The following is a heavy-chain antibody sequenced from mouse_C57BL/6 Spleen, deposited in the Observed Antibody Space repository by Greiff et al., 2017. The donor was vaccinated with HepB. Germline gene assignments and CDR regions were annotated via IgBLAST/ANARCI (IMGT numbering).Heavy chain of an antibody. CDR2: INPNNGGT. J-gene: IGHJ2*01. Sequence: EVQLQQSGPELVKPGASVKISCKASGYTFTDYYMNWVKQSHGKSLEWIGDINPNNGGTSYNQKFKGKATLTVDKSSSTAYMELRSLTSEDSAVYYCARSGTGTTHYWGQGTTLTVSS. V-gene: IGHV1-26*01. D-gene: IGHD4-1*01. CDR3: ARSGTGTTHY. CDR1: GYTFTDYY.